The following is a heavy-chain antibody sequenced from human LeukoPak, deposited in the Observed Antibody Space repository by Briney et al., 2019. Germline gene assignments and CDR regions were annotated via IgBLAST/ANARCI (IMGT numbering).Heavy chain of an antibody. Sequence: SETLSLTCTVSGVSISSSQYYWGWIRQPPGKGLEWIGSVYHNGKTFYNPSLKSRVTVSADTSKNQFSLRLSSVTAADTADYYCGYDLTGDGAFDIWGQGTMVTVSS. D-gene: IGHD1-14*01. CDR2: VYHNGKT. CDR1: GVSISSSQYY. V-gene: IGHV4-39*01. CDR3: GYDLTGDGAFDI. J-gene: IGHJ3*02.